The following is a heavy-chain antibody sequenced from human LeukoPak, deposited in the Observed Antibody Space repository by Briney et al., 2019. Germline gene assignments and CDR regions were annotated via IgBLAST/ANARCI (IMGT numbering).Heavy chain of an antibody. CDR3: ARETAYYPDF. CDR2: ITSRSDTI. J-gene: IGHJ4*02. Sequence: PVGSLRLSCAASGFTFSTYHMNWVRQAPGKGMEWLSYITSRSDTICYGDSVRGRFTISRDNAKNSLYLQMNSLRDEDTAVYYCARETAYYPDFWGQGTLVTVSS. CDR1: GFTFSTYH. V-gene: IGHV3-48*02. D-gene: IGHD1-26*01.